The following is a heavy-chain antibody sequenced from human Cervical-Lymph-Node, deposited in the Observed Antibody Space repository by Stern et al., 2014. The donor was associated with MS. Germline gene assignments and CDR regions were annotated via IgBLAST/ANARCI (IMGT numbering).Heavy chain of an antibody. Sequence: VHLVESGGEVKKPGSSVKVSCKASGDTFTDYAISWVRQAPGQGPEWMGGITPIFNSADYAQKFQGRLTITADKSRSTAYMELSSLTSDDTAVYYCAREVGSLAMDVWGQGTTVIVSS. V-gene: IGHV1-69*06. D-gene: IGHD1-1*01. CDR2: ITPIFNSA. J-gene: IGHJ6*01. CDR3: AREVGSLAMDV. CDR1: GDTFTDYA.